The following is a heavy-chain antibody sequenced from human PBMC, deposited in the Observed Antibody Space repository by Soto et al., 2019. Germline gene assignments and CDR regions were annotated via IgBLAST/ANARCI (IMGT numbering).Heavy chain of an antibody. V-gene: IGHV2-5*02. CDR2: IYWDDDK. J-gene: IGHJ4*02. Sequence: QITLKESGPPLVKPTQTLTLTCTFSGFSLSTSGVGVGWIRQPPGKALEWLALIYWDDDKRYSPSLKSRLTITKDTSKNQVVLTMTNMDPVDTATYYCAHRHGFGEFEDYWGQGTLVTVSS. D-gene: IGHD3-10*01. CDR1: GFSLSTSGVG. CDR3: AHRHGFGEFEDY.